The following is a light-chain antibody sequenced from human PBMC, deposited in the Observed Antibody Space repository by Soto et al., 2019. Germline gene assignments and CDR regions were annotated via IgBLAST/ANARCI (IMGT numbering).Light chain of an antibody. Sequence: DIQMTQSPSSLSASVGDRVTITFRASQSIVTYLNWYLQKPGKAPKLLIYAASNLQSGVPSRFSGSGSGTDFTLTISSLQPEDFATYFCQHYNSYSEAFGQGTKVDIK. CDR2: AAS. J-gene: IGKJ1*01. CDR3: QHYNSYSEA. CDR1: QSIVTY. V-gene: IGKV1-39*01.